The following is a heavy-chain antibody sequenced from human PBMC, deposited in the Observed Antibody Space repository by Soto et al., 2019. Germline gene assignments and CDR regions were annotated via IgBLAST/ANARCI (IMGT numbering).Heavy chain of an antibody. J-gene: IGHJ4*02. CDR3: ARDFAVAGYFDY. CDR1: GGTFSSYA. Sequence: SVKVSCKASGGTFSSYAISWVRQAPGQGLEWMGGIIPIFGTANYAQKFQGRVTITADESTSTAYMELSSLRSEDTAVYYCARDFAVAGYFDYWGQGTLVTVSS. D-gene: IGHD6-19*01. V-gene: IGHV1-69*13. CDR2: IIPIFGTA.